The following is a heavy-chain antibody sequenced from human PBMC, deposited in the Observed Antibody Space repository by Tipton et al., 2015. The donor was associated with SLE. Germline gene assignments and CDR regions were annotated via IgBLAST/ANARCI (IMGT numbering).Heavy chain of an antibody. CDR1: GFTFSSYE. CDR3: ARGYCPGGVCYTDYFDY. D-gene: IGHD2-8*02. V-gene: IGHV3-48*03. Sequence: SLRLSCVASGFTFSSYEMTWVRQAPGKGLAWVAYVSASGSPINYADSVKGRFTVSRDNAKTSLYLQMSSLRAEDTALYYCARGYCPGGVCYTDYFDYWGQGTLVTVSS. CDR2: VSASGSPI. J-gene: IGHJ4*02.